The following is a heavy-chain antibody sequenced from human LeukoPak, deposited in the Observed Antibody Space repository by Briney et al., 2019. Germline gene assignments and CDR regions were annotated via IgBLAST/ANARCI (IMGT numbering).Heavy chain of an antibody. V-gene: IGHV3-66*01. CDR1: GFTVSSNY. Sequence: PGGSLRLSCAASGFTVSSNYMSWVRQAPGKGLEWVSVIYSGGSTYYADSVKGRFTISRDNSKNTLYLQMNSLRAEDTAVYYCAKDPTRDSGGFFYYGMDVWGQGTTVTVSS. CDR3: AKDPTRDSGGFFYYGMDV. CDR2: IYSGGST. J-gene: IGHJ6*02. D-gene: IGHD3-3*01.